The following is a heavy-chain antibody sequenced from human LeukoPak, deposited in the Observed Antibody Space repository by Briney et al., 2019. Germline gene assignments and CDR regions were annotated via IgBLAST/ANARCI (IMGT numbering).Heavy chain of an antibody. V-gene: IGHV2-5*02. J-gene: IGHJ6*03. CDR1: GFSLSTSGVG. D-gene: IGHD6-13*01. Sequence: SGPTLFKPTQPLTLTCTFSGFSLSTSGVGVGWIRQPPGKALEWLALIYWDDDKRYSPSLKSRLTITKDTSKNQVVLTMTNMDPVDTATYYCAHSRGSSWYYYYYYMDVWGKGTTVTVSS. CDR2: IYWDDDK. CDR3: AHSRGSSWYYYYYYMDV.